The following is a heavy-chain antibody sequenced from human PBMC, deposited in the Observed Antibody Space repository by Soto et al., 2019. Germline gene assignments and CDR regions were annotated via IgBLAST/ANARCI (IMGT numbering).Heavy chain of an antibody. CDR3: TTETYSEYDFWSGYLTDPRDY. D-gene: IGHD3-3*01. V-gene: IGHV3-15*07. CDR1: GFTFSNAW. J-gene: IGHJ4*02. Sequence: GGSLRLSCAASGFTFSNAWMNWVRQAPGKGLEWVGRIKSKTDGGTTDYAAPVKGRFTISRDDSKNTLYLQMNSLKTEDTAVYYCTTETYSEYDFWSGYLTDPRDYWGQGTLVTVSS. CDR2: IKSKTDGGTT.